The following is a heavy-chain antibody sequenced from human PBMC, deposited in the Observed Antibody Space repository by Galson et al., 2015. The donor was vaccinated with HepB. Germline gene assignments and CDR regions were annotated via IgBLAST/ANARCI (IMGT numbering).Heavy chain of an antibody. J-gene: IGHJ4*02. V-gene: IGHV1-3*01. CDR1: GYTFTSYP. Sequence: SVKVSCKASGYTFTSYPMHWVRQAPGQRLEWMGWINAGKGNTKYSQNFQGRVTITRDTSASTAYMDLSSLRSEDTAVYYCARTYSNSPIDYWGQGTLVTVSS. CDR2: INAGKGNT. CDR3: ARTYSNSPIDY. D-gene: IGHD4-11*01.